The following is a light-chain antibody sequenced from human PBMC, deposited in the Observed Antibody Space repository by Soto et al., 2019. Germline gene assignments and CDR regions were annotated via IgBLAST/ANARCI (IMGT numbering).Light chain of an antibody. CDR3: QQCGSPPRS. V-gene: IGKV3-20*01. CDR1: QSVSSSY. J-gene: IGKJ1*01. CDR2: GAS. Sequence: VFNQAACPRSLTQCETATLSYSDSQSVSSSYLAWYQQKPGQAPRLLIYGASSRATGIPDRFSGCGSGTDFTLTISRLEPEAFALYYCQQCGSPPRSFARGTKVDIK.